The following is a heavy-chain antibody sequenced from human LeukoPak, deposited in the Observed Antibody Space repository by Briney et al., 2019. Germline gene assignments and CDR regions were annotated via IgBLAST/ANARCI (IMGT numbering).Heavy chain of an antibody. CDR1: RFTFSGYD. J-gene: IGHJ4*02. Sequence: GGSLRLSCSASRFTFSGYDMNWVRQAPGKGLEWISYISSSVNTIYYADSVKGRFTISRDNAKNSLYLHMNSLRAEDTAVYYCARESKLGYTYASDYWGQGTLVTVSS. V-gene: IGHV3-48*03. D-gene: IGHD5-18*01. CDR2: ISSSVNTI. CDR3: ARESKLGYTYASDY.